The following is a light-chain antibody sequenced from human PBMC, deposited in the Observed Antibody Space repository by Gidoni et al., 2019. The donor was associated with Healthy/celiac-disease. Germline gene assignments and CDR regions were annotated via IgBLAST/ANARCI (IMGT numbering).Light chain of an antibody. CDR3: QQYNSYSQT. CDR1: QSISSW. Sequence: IQLTQSPSTLSASEGDRVTITCRASQSISSWLAWYQQKPGKAPRLLIYKASSLESGIPSRFSGSGSGTEFTLTISSLQPDDFATYYCQQYNSYSQTFGQGTKVEIK. V-gene: IGKV1-5*03. J-gene: IGKJ1*01. CDR2: KAS.